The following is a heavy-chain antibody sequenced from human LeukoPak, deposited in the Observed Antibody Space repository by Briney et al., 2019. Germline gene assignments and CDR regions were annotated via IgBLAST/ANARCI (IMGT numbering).Heavy chain of an antibody. J-gene: IGHJ4*02. Sequence: GGSLRLSCAASGFTFSTHEMHWVRQAPGKGLEWVSYIGTSGSNIFYADSVKGRFTISRDNSKNTVYLQMNSLRAEDTAVYYCARDYGGSYSLFDYWGQGTLVTVSS. CDR2: IGTSGSNI. V-gene: IGHV3-48*03. CDR3: ARDYGGSYSLFDY. CDR1: GFTFSTHE. D-gene: IGHD1-26*01.